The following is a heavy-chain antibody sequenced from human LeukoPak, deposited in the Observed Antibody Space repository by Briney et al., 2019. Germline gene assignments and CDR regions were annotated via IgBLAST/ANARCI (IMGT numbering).Heavy chain of an antibody. V-gene: IGHV3-30*02. Sequence: QPGGSLRLSCAASGFTLTSYGMHWVRQAPGKGLEWVAFIWYDGSTKYYADSVKGRFTISRDNSKNTLYLQMNSLRAEDTAIYYCAKDPCSGGSCYSYYYYYYMDVWGKGTTVTVSS. J-gene: IGHJ6*03. CDR1: GFTLTSYG. D-gene: IGHD2-15*01. CDR3: AKDPCSGGSCYSYYYYYYMDV. CDR2: IWYDGSTK.